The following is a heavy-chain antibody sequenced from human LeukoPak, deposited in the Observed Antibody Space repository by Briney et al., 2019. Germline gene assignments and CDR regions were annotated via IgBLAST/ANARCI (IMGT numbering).Heavy chain of an antibody. D-gene: IGHD3-10*01. CDR1: GGSISSYY. V-gene: IGHV4-59*01. Sequence: PSETLSLTCTVSGGSISSYYWSWIRQPPGKGLEWIGYIYYSGSTNYNPSLKSRVTISVDTSKDQFSLKLSSVTAADTAVYYCARDRYYGSGIMDVWGKGTTVTISS. CDR3: ARDRYYGSGIMDV. J-gene: IGHJ6*03. CDR2: IYYSGST.